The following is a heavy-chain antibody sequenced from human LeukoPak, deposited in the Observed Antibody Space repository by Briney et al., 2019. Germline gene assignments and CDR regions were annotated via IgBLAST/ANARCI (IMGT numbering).Heavy chain of an antibody. CDR3: ARGYCTSTRCYTRNNWFDP. CDR1: GFTFSSYS. D-gene: IGHD2-2*02. J-gene: IGHJ5*02. Sequence: GGSLRLSCAASGFTFSSYSMNWVRQAPGKGLEGVSYIRSSSSTIYYADSVKGRFTISRDNSKNTLYLQMNSLRAEDTAVYYCARGYCTSTRCYTRNNWFDPWGQGTLVTVSS. CDR2: IRSSSSTI. V-gene: IGHV3-48*01.